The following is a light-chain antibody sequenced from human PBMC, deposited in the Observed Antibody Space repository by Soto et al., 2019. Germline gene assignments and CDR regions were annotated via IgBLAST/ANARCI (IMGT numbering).Light chain of an antibody. J-gene: IGKJ4*01. CDR3: QQRSNWPPLT. Sequence: EIVLTQSPATLSLSPGERATLSCRASQSVSNNLAWYQQKPGQAPRLLIYDASNRATGIPARFSGSGSGTDFTLTISSLEPEDFAVYNCQQRSNWPPLTFGGGIKVEIK. CDR2: DAS. V-gene: IGKV3-11*01. CDR1: QSVSNN.